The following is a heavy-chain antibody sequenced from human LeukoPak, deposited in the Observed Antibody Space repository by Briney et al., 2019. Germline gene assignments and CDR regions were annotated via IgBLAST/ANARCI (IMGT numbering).Heavy chain of an antibody. CDR3: AKDSVNAVGWFDP. CDR1: GFTFSSYG. J-gene: IGHJ5*02. Sequence: GGSLRLSCAASGFTFSSYGMHWVRQAPGKGLEWVAVISYDGSNKYYADSVKGRFTISRDNSKNTLYLQMNSLRAEDTAVYYCAKDSVNAVGWFDPWGQGTLVTASS. CDR2: ISYDGSNK. V-gene: IGHV3-30*18. D-gene: IGHD3-16*02.